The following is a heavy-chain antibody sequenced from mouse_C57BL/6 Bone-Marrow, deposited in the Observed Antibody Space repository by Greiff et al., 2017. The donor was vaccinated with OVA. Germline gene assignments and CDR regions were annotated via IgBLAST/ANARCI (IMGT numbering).Heavy chain of an antibody. V-gene: IGHV2-6*01. CDR2: IWGGGST. CDR3: ASSYGNRFAY. J-gene: IGHJ3*01. Sequence: QVQLKESGPGLVAPSQSLSITCTVSGFSLTSYGVDWVRQSPGKGLEWLGVIWGGGSTNHNPALNTSTSICTDNSKSQVFLKMNSLQTDDTAMYYCASSYGNRFAYWGQGTLVTVSA. CDR1: GFSLTSYG. D-gene: IGHD2-1*01.